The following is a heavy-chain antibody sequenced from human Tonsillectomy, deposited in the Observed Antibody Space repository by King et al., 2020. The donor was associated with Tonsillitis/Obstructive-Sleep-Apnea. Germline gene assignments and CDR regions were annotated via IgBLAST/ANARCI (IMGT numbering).Heavy chain of an antibody. CDR2: IKSDGSST. CDR1: GFSISNYW. Sequence: VQLVESGGGLGQPGGSLRLSCAASGFSISNYWMYWVRQAPGKGLVWVSRIKSDGSSTTYADSVKGRFTISRDNAKNTLYLQMISLRAEDTAVYYCARGGPKGSTDYWGQGTLVTVSS. D-gene: IGHD2-15*01. CDR3: ARGGPKGSTDY. J-gene: IGHJ4*02. V-gene: IGHV3-74*01.